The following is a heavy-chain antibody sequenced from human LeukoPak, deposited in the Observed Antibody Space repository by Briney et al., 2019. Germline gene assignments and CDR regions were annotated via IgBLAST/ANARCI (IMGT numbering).Heavy chain of an antibody. CDR3: ARVPNHLRPDHYMDV. V-gene: IGHV4-38-2*01. CDR1: GYSISSGYY. Sequence: PSETLSPTCAVSGYSISSGYYWGWIRQSPGRGLEWIGSISQSGGSSYNPSLKSRVTISVDTSNNQYSLNLSSVTASDTAVYFCARVPNHLRPDHYMDVWGQGTTVIVSS. D-gene: IGHD4-17*01. CDR2: ISQSGGS. J-gene: IGHJ6*03.